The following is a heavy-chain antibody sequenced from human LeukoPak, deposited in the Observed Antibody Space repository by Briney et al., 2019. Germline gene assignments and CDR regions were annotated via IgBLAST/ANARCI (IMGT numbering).Heavy chain of an antibody. D-gene: IGHD3-10*01. CDR1: GFTFSSYE. V-gene: IGHV3-48*03. CDR3: ERGGVNTMVRGVIRYYYMDV. CDR2: ISSSGSTI. Sequence: PGGSLRLSCAASGFTFSSYEMNWVRQAPGKGLEWVSYISSSGSTIYYADSLNGRFTISRDNSKNTLYLQMNSLRAEDTAVYYCERGGVNTMVRGVIRYYYMDVWGKGTTVTISS. J-gene: IGHJ6*03.